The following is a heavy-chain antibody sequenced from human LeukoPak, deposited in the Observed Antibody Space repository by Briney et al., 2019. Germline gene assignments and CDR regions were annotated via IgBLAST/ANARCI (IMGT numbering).Heavy chain of an antibody. CDR2: IYYDGSNK. D-gene: IGHD3-22*01. V-gene: IGHV3-33*01. Sequence: PGRSLRLSCAASGFSFSSYGMHWVRQAPGKGLEWVALIYYDGSNKYYTDSVKGRFTISRDNSKNTLFLQMNILRAEDTAVYYCARSVNYFDSSGNYYVGAFDVWGQGTVVTVSS. CDR3: ARSVNYFDSSGNYYVGAFDV. CDR1: GFSFSSYG. J-gene: IGHJ3*01.